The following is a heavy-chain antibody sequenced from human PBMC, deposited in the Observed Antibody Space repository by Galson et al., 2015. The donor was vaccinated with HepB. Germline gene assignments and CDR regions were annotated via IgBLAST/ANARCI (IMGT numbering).Heavy chain of an antibody. V-gene: IGHV3-53*01. CDR3: ARGKSVATSYYFDY. J-gene: IGHJ4*02. CDR2: IYSGGNT. D-gene: IGHD5-12*01. CDR1: GFTVSNYH. Sequence: SLRLSCAASGFTVSNYHMSWVRQAPGKGLEWVSVIYSGGNTYYADSVKGRFTISRDNSKNTLYLQMNSLRAEDTAIYYCARGKSVATSYYFDYWGQGTLVTVSS.